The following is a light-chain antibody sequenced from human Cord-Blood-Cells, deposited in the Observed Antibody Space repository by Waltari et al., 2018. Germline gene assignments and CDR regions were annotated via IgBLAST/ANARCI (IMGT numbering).Light chain of an antibody. J-gene: IGKJ3*01. V-gene: IGKV1-13*02. CDR1: QGISSA. Sequence: AIQLTQSPSSLSASVGDRVTITCRASQGISSALAWYQQKPGKAPKLLIYDASSLESGVTSRFSGSGSGTDFTLTISSLQPEDFATYYCQQFNSYPSTFGPGTKVDIK. CDR2: DAS. CDR3: QQFNSYPST.